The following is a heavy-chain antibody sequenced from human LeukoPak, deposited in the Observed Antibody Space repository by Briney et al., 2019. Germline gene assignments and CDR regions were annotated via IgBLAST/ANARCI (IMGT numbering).Heavy chain of an antibody. CDR3: ARDPTPSYSSSWDDY. CDR2: IIPIFGTA. V-gene: IGHV1-69*13. Sequence: ASVKVSCKASGGTFISYAISWVRQAPGQGLEWMGGIIPIFGTANYAQKFQGRVTITADESTSTAYMELSSLRSEDTAVYYCARDPTPSYSSSWDDYWGQGTLVTVSS. CDR1: GGTFISYA. J-gene: IGHJ4*02. D-gene: IGHD6-13*01.